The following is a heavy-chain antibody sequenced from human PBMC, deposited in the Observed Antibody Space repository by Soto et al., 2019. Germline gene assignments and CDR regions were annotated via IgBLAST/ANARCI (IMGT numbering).Heavy chain of an antibody. CDR3: ARAYYDLWSGYYLVGAYGMDV. D-gene: IGHD3-3*01. J-gene: IGHJ6*02. CDR1: GYTFTSYG. Sequence: QVQLVQSGAEVKKPGASVKVSCKASGYTFTSYGISWVRQAPGQGLEWMGWISAYNGNTNYAQKLQGRVTMTTDTSTRTAYMELRSLRSDDTAVYYCARAYYDLWSGYYLVGAYGMDVWGQGTTVTVSS. CDR2: ISAYNGNT. V-gene: IGHV1-18*01.